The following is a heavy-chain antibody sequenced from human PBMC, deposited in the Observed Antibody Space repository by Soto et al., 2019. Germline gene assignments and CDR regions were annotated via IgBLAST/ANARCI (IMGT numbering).Heavy chain of an antibody. Sequence: PGGSLRLSCAASGFSFNKYAMHWVRQAPGTGLEYVSGISDTGGSTSHADSVKGRFTISRDNSKNSLYLQMNSLRAEDTAVYYCARDGSSHYYYYYGMDVGGQGTTVTVSS. CDR1: GFSFNKYA. CDR2: ISDTGGST. CDR3: ARDGSSHYYYYYGMDV. J-gene: IGHJ6*02. V-gene: IGHV3-64*04. D-gene: IGHD6-6*01.